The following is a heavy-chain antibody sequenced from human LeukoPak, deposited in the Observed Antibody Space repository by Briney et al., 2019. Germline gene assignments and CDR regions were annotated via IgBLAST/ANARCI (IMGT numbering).Heavy chain of an antibody. CDR2: INHSGST. D-gene: IGHD3-10*01. J-gene: IGHJ6*03. Sequence: AETLSLTCAVYGGSLSDYRWNWIRQPPGKGLEWIGQINHSGSTNYNPSLKSRVTISVDTSKNQFSLKLTSVTVADTAVYYCARWVENSGNYWGTFYYYMDVWDKGTTVTVSS. CDR1: GGSLSDYR. CDR3: ARWVENSGNYWGTFYYYMDV. V-gene: IGHV4-34*01.